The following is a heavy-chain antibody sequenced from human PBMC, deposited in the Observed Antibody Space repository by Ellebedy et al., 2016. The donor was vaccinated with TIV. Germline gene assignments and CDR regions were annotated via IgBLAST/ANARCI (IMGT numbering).Heavy chain of an antibody. CDR1: GYTFTSYG. CDR2: ISAYNGNT. CDR3: ARMAILVDSGSLGY. D-gene: IGHD1-26*01. V-gene: IGHV1-18*01. J-gene: IGHJ4*02. Sequence: AASVKVSCKASGYTFTSYGISWVRQAPGQGLEWMGWISAYNGNTNYAQKLQGRVTMTTDTSTSTAYMELRSLRSDDTAVYYCARMAILVDSGSLGYWGQGTLVTVSS.